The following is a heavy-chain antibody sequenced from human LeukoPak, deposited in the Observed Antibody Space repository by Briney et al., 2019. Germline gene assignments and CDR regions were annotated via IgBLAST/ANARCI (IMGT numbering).Heavy chain of an antibody. Sequence: ASVKVSCKASGYIFFNCGISWVRQAPGQGLEWMGWISPNSGSTKFAERVQDRIIMTTDTSTSTAYMELRSLRSDDTAIYYCARDRHYDAATVFHPWGQGTLVTVSS. V-gene: IGHV1-18*01. CDR1: GYIFFNCG. CDR3: ARDRHYDAATVFHP. J-gene: IGHJ5*01. D-gene: IGHD3-3*01. CDR2: ISPNSGST.